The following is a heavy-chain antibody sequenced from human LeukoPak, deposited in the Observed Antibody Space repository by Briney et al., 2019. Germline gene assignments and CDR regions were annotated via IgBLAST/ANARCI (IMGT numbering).Heavy chain of an antibody. D-gene: IGHD6-6*01. CDR3: AREIIGSSSLPDY. J-gene: IGHJ4*02. V-gene: IGHV3-48*03. CDR1: GLSFSDYE. Sequence: GGSLRLSCEVSGLSFSDYEMNWVRQTPGKGLEWVAQISSSARSISYADAVTGRFTISKDNAKNSLYLQMNSLRAEDTAVYYCAREIIGSSSLPDYWGQGTLVTVSS. CDR2: ISSSARSI.